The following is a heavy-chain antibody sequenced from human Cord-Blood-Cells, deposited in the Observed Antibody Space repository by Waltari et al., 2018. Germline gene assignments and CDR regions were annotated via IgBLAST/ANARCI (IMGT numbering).Heavy chain of an antibody. CDR2: IIPIFGTA. Sequence: QVQLVQSGAEVKKPGSSVKVSCKASGGTFSSYAISWVRQAPGQGLEWMGGIIPIFGTANYAQKFQVRVTITADESTSTAYMELSSLRSEDTAVYYCARDSGMFTCSSTSCYTAFDIWGQGTMVTVSS. V-gene: IGHV1-69*01. J-gene: IGHJ3*02. CDR3: ARDSGMFTCSSTSCYTAFDI. D-gene: IGHD2-2*02. CDR1: GGTFSSYA.